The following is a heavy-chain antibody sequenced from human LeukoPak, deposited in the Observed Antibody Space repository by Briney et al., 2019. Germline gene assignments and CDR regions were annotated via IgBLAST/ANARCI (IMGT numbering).Heavy chain of an antibody. Sequence: SETLSLTCTVSGGSISRSSYYWGWIRQPPGEGLQWLGSIYYSGSTYYNPSLKSRVTISVDTSKNQFSLKLSSVTAADTAVYYCARRYSSGYFGYWGQGTLVTVSS. CDR3: ARRYSSGYFGY. CDR1: GGSISRSSYY. CDR2: IYYSGST. V-gene: IGHV4-39*01. D-gene: IGHD3-22*01. J-gene: IGHJ4*02.